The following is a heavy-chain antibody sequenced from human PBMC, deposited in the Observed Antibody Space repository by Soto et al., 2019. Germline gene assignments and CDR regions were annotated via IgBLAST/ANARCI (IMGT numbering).Heavy chain of an antibody. CDR1: GFTFSSYG. V-gene: IGHV3-33*01. CDR3: SRDYXYPSGSAGLVQYNWFDP. D-gene: IGHD1-26*01. J-gene: IGHJ5*02. Sequence: PGGSLRLSCAASGFTFSSYGMHWVRQAPGKGLEWVAVIWYDGSNKYYADSVKGRFTISRDNSKNTLYPQMNSLRAEDTAVYYCSRDYXYPSGSAGLVQYNWFDPWGQGTLVTVSS. CDR2: IWYDGSNK.